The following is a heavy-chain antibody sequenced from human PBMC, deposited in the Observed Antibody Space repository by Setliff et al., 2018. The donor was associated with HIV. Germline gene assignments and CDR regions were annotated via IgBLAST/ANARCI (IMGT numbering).Heavy chain of an antibody. CDR3: ASPTAIPH. J-gene: IGHJ4*02. V-gene: IGHV1-18*01. D-gene: IGHD2-21*02. CDR2: ISAYNGNT. CDR1: GGTFSSYV. Sequence: ASVKVSCKASGGTFSSYVLNWVRQAPGQGLEWMGWISAYNGNTNYAQKLQGRVTMTTDTSTSTAYMELRSLRSEDTAVYYCASPTAIPHWGQGTLVTVSS.